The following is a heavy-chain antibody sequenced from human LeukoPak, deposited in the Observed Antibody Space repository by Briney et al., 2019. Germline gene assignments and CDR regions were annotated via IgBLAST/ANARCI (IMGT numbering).Heavy chain of an antibody. D-gene: IGHD3-22*01. CDR2: ISAYNGNT. Sequence: ASVKVSCKASGYTFTSYGISWVRQAPGQGLEWMGWISAYNGNTNYAQKLQGRVTMTTDTSTSTAYMELRSLRSDDTAVYYCARTYYYDSSGHPAYWGQGALVTVSS. J-gene: IGHJ4*02. CDR1: GYTFTSYG. CDR3: ARTYYYDSSGHPAY. V-gene: IGHV1-18*01.